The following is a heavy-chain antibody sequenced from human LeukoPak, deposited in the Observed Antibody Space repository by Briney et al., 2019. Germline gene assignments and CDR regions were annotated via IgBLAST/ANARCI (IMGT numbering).Heavy chain of an antibody. CDR2: INHSGST. CDR1: GGSFSGYY. CDR3: ARGGIVATIYFDY. D-gene: IGHD5-12*01. Sequence: SETLSLTCAVYGGSFSGYYWSWIRQPPGKGLEWIGEINHSGSTNYNPSLKSRVTISVDTSKSQFSLKLSSVTAADTAVYYCARGGIVATIYFDYWGQGTLVTVSS. J-gene: IGHJ4*02. V-gene: IGHV4-34*01.